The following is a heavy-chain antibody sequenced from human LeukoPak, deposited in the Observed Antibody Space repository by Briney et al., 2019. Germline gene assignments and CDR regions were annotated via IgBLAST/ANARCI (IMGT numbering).Heavy chain of an antibody. V-gene: IGHV4-59*08. D-gene: IGHD6-13*01. CDR2: IYYSGST. Sequence: SETLSLTCTVSGGSISSYYWSWIRQPPGKGLEWIGYIYYSGSTNYNPSLKSRVTISVDTSKNQFSLKLSSVTAADTAVYYCARRGKQQLAIDYWGQGTLATVSS. CDR3: ARRGKQQLAIDY. CDR1: GGSISSYY. J-gene: IGHJ4*02.